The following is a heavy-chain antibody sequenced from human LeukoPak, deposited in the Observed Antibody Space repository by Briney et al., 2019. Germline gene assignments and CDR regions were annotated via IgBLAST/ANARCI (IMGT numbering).Heavy chain of an antibody. D-gene: IGHD6-19*01. CDR3: AKPYSSGWYAFDS. V-gene: IGHV3-23*01. CDR2: IIGVAT. Sequence: GGSLRLSCAASGFTFSSSAMSWVRQPPGKGLEWVSTIIGVATYYADSVRGRFTISRDNSKNTLYLQLISLRADDTALYYCAKPYSSGWYAFDSWGQGTLVTVSS. J-gene: IGHJ4*02. CDR1: GFTFSSSA.